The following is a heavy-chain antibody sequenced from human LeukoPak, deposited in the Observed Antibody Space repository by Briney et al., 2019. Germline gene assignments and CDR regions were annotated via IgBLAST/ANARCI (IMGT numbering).Heavy chain of an antibody. CDR2: ISSSSGYT. J-gene: IGHJ4*02. V-gene: IGHV3-11*06. CDR1: GFTFNDYY. CDR3: ARDDWVDY. D-gene: IGHD3-9*01. Sequence: GGSLRLSCAASGFTFNDYYMSWIRQAPGKGLEWISYISSSSGYTKYADSVKGRFTISRDNAKNSLYLQMNSLRAEDTAVYYCARDDWVDYWGQGTLVTVSS.